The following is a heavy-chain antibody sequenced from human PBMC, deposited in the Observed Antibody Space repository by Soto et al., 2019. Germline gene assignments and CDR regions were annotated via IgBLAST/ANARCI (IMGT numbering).Heavy chain of an antibody. CDR1: GYTFTSYG. CDR3: AGTGEEDRGEYSYVSWLDP. J-gene: IGHJ5*02. Sequence: ASVKVSCKASGYTFTSYGISWVRQAPGQGLEWMGWISAYNGNTNYAQKLQGRVTMTTDTSTSTAHMGLRSLRSDDTAVYYCAGTGEEDRGEYSYVSWLDPWGEGTLVTVPS. V-gene: IGHV1-18*01. D-gene: IGHD5-18*01. CDR2: ISAYNGNT.